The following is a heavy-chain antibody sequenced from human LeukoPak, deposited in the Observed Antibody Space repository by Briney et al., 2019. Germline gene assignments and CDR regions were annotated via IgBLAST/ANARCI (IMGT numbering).Heavy chain of an antibody. CDR3: VRHTTSGWYQVVY. Sequence: SETLSLTCTVSGGSISNYYWSWIRQPPGKGLEWVGYITYSGSTDHNPSLKSRVTISVDASKNQFSLKLTSVTAADTAVYYCVRHTTSGWYQVVYWGQGTLVTVSS. CDR1: GGSISNYY. J-gene: IGHJ4*02. CDR2: ITYSGST. V-gene: IGHV4-59*01. D-gene: IGHD6-19*01.